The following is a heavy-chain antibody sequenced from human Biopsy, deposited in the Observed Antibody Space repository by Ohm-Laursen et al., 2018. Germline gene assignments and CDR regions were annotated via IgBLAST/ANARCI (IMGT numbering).Heavy chain of an antibody. D-gene: IGHD4-11*01. Sequence: SLRLSCSAPGFTFSDYALHWVRQAPGKGLEWVSAFSGSGGSTYYADSVKGRFTISRDNSKNTLFLQMNSLRAEDTAVYYCAKRNGAYTNYGWYFDLWGRGTLVTVSS. CDR3: AKRNGAYTNYGWYFDL. CDR2: FSGSGGST. CDR1: GFTFSDYA. J-gene: IGHJ2*01. V-gene: IGHV3-23*01.